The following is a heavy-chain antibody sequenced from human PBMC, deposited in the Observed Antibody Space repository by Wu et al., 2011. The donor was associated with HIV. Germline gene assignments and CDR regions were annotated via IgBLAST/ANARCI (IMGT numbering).Heavy chain of an antibody. CDR1: GGTFSSHG. V-gene: IGHV1-69*14. CDR2: IIGIFGKA. CDR3: ARDFGGDEEY. J-gene: IGHJ4*02. D-gene: IGHD2-21*01. Sequence: QVQLVQSGPEVKKPGSSVEVSCKASGGTFSSHGISWVRQAPGQGLEWMGGIIGIFGKANYAQKFQGRVTITADKSTSTAYMELRSLRSEDTAVYYCARDFGGDEEYWGQGTLVTVSS.